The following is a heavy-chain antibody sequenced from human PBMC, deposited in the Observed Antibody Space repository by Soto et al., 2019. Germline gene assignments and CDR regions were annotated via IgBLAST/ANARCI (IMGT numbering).Heavy chain of an antibody. CDR2: IYPADSDT. CDR1: GYRFATSW. CDR3: ARLSRASFALDV. V-gene: IGHV5-51*01. Sequence: GESLKISCKTSGYRFATSWIGWVRQMPGKGLEWMGIIYPADSDTKYSPSFEGHVTISADKSISTAYLQWSSLKASDSAVYYCARLSRASFALDVWGQGTTVTVSS. J-gene: IGHJ6*02. D-gene: IGHD3-16*01.